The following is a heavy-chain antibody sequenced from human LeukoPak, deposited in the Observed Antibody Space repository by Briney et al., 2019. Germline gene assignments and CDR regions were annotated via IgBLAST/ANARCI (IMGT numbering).Heavy chain of an antibody. CDR2: IYTSGST. CDR3: ARDTGAAAGSAFGFDP. CDR1: GGSISSGSYY. D-gene: IGHD6-13*01. J-gene: IGHJ5*02. Sequence: SETLSLTCTVSGGSISSGSYYWSWIRQPAGKGLEWIGRIYTSGSTNYNPSLKSRVTISVDTSKNQFSLKLSSATAADTAVYYCARDTGAAAGSAFGFDPWGQGTLVTVSS. V-gene: IGHV4-61*02.